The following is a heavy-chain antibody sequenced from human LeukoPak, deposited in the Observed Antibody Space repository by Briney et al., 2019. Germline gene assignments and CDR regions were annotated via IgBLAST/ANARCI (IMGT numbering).Heavy chain of an antibody. Sequence: SVTVSCKASGGTFTSYAISWVRQAPGQGLEWMGRIIPILGIANYAQKFQGRVTITADKSTSTAYMELSSLRSEDTAVYYCARDGQSGAYYYGMDVWGQGTTVTVSS. J-gene: IGHJ6*02. CDR2: IIPILGIA. D-gene: IGHD3-3*01. V-gene: IGHV1-69*04. CDR3: ARDGQSGAYYYGMDV. CDR1: GGTFTSYA.